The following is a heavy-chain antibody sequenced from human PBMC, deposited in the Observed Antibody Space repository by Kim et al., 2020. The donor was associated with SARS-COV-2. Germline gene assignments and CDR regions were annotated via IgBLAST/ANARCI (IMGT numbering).Heavy chain of an antibody. D-gene: IGHD4-4*01. CDR1: GGSFSGYY. CDR3: ARGPDYSKMFEFSSNWFDT. Sequence: SETLSLTCAVYGGSFSGYYWSWIRQRPGKGLEWIGESNHSGSTNYNPSLKSRVTISVDTYKNQFSLKLSSVTAADTDVYYCARGPDYSKMFEFSSNWFDTWGQGTLVTVSS. V-gene: IGHV4-34*01. J-gene: IGHJ5*02. CDR2: SNHSGST.